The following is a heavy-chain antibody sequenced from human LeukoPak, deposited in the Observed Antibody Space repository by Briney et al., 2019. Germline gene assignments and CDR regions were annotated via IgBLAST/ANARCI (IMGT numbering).Heavy chain of an antibody. D-gene: IGHD2-2*01. Sequence: GGSLRLSCAASGFTFSTYSMTWVRQGPGKGLEWVSSISSSSSYIYYAGSVKGRFTISRDNAKNSLYLQMNSLRAEDTAVYYCARDHGGYCSSTSCYWAKNWFDPWGQGTLVTVSS. J-gene: IGHJ5*02. CDR3: ARDHGGYCSSTSCYWAKNWFDP. CDR1: GFTFSTYS. CDR2: ISSSSSYI. V-gene: IGHV3-21*01.